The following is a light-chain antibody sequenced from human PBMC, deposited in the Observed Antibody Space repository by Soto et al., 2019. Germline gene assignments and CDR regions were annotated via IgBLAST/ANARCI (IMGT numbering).Light chain of an antibody. CDR1: SSNIGKNV. J-gene: IGLJ1*01. CDR3: AAWDDSLSGYV. V-gene: IGLV1-44*01. Sequence: QSVVTQPPSASGTPGQTVTISCSGSSSNIGKNVVNWYQQFPGTAPKLLIYSNNQRPSGIPDRFSASKSGTSASLAISGLQSEDEADYYCAAWDDSLSGYVFGTGTKVTVL. CDR2: SNN.